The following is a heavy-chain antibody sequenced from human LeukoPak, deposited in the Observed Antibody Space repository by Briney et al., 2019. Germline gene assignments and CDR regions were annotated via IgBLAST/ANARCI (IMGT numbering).Heavy chain of an antibody. J-gene: IGHJ4*02. CDR1: GASIRSNNYY. V-gene: IGHV4-39*01. CDR2: IYYSGST. D-gene: IGHD3-22*01. Sequence: PSETLSLTCTVSGASIRSNNYYWGWIRQPPGEGLEWIGSIYYSGSTYYNPSLKSRVTISADTSKNQFSLKVSSVTAADTAVYYCARGSARYYYDSSGYCFDYWGQGTLVTVSS. CDR3: ARGSARYYYDSSGYCFDY.